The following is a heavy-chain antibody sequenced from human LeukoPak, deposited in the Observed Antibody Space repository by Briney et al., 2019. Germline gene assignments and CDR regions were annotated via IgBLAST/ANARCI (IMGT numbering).Heavy chain of an antibody. J-gene: IGHJ3*02. D-gene: IGHD3-16*01. Sequence: ASVKVSCTASGYTFTSYDINWVRQATGQGLEWMGWMNPNSGNTGYAQKFQGRVTMTRNTSISTAYMELSSLRSEDTAVYYCAREGVTGRGGAFDIWGQGTMVTVSS. V-gene: IGHV1-8*01. CDR3: AREGVTGRGGAFDI. CDR1: GYTFTSYD. CDR2: MNPNSGNT.